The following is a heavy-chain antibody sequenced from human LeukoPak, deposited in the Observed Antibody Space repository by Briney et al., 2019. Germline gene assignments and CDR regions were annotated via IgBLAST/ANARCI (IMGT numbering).Heavy chain of an antibody. CDR1: GGSISSGSYY. CDR2: IYTSGST. Sequence: SQTLSLTCTVSGGSISSGSYYWSWIRQPAGKGLEWIGRIYTSGSTNYNPSLKSRVTISVDTSKNQFSLKLSSVTAADTAVYYCATPSGGGSYDHWFDPWGQGTLVTVSS. V-gene: IGHV4-61*02. J-gene: IGHJ5*02. CDR3: ATPSGGGSYDHWFDP. D-gene: IGHD2-15*01.